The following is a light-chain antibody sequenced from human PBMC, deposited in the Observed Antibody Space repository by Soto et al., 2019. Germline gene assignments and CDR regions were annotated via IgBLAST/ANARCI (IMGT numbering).Light chain of an antibody. Sequence: QPASVSGSPGQSITISCTGTSSDVGSYNLVSWYQQHPGKAPKLMIYEGSKRPSGVSNRFSGSKSGNTASLTISGLQAEDEADYYCCSYAGSSNWVFGGGTKLTVL. CDR2: EGS. V-gene: IGLV2-23*01. CDR1: SSDVGSYNL. J-gene: IGLJ3*02. CDR3: CSYAGSSNWV.